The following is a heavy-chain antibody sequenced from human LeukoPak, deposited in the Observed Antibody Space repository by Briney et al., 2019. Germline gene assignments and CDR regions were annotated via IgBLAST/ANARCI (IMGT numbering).Heavy chain of an antibody. D-gene: IGHD1-26*01. CDR1: GFTFSSYS. V-gene: IGHV3-48*01. Sequence: PGGSLRLSCAASGFTFSSYSMNWVRQAPGKGLEWVSYISSSSSTIYYADSVKGRFTISRDNAKNSLYLQMDSLRAEDTAVYYCARDSVGATGRFFDYWGQGTLVTVSS. CDR2: ISSSSSTI. J-gene: IGHJ4*02. CDR3: ARDSVGATGRFFDY.